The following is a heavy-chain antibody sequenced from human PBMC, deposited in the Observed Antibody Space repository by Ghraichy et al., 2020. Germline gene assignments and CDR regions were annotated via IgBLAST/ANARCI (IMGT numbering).Heavy chain of an antibody. CDR1: GFTFSSYG. Sequence: LSLTCAASGFTFSSYGMHWVRQAPGKGLEWVAFIRYDGSNKYYADSVKGRFTISRDNSKNTLYLQMNSLRAEDTAVYYCAKDLLAIAKNDYGDYWAPYDAFDIWGQGTMVTVSS. J-gene: IGHJ3*02. CDR2: IRYDGSNK. CDR3: AKDLLAIAKNDYGDYWAPYDAFDI. V-gene: IGHV3-30*02. D-gene: IGHD4-17*01.